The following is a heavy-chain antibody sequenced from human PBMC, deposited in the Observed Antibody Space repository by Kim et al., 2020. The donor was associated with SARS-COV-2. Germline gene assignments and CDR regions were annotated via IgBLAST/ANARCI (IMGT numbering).Heavy chain of an antibody. CDR1: GGSIRGNNW. CDR2: IYHTGNT. D-gene: IGHD6-6*01. V-gene: IGHV4-4*02. Sequence: SETLSLTCAVSGGSIRGNNWWSWVRQTPGKGLEWIGEIYHTGNTKYNPSLQSRFIISVDRSKNQFSLKLSSVTAADTAVYFCARAEVAARFGMDVWGQGTTATVSS. J-gene: IGHJ6*02. CDR3: ARAEVAARFGMDV.